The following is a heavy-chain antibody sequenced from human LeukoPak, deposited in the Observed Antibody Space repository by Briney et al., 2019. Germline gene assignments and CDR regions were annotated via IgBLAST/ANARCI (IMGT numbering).Heavy chain of an antibody. V-gene: IGHV1-2*02. Sequence: ASVKVSCKASGYTFTGYYMHWVRQAPGQGLEWMGWINPNSGGTNYAQKFQGRVTMTRDTSISTAYMELSRLRSDDTAVYYCARADDILTGYYPIDYWGQGTLVTVSS. J-gene: IGHJ4*02. D-gene: IGHD3-9*01. CDR1: GYTFTGYY. CDR2: INPNSGGT. CDR3: ARADDILTGYYPIDY.